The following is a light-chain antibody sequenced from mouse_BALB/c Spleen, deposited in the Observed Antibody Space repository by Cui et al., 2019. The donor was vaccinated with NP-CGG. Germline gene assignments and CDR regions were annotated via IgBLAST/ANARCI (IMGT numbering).Light chain of an antibody. CDR1: SSVTY. CDR2: STS. Sequence: QIVLTQSPAIMSASPGEKVTIACSATSSVTYMHWFQQKPGTSPKLWIYSTSNLASGVSGSGSGTSCSLTISRMEAEDAATYWQQRSSYPFTFGSGTKLEIK. CDR3: QQRSSYPFT. J-gene: IGKJ4*01. V-gene: IGKV4-57*01.